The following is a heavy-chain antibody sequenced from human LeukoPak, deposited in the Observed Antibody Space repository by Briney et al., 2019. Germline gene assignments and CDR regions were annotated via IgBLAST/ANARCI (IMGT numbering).Heavy chain of an antibody. CDR2: IDFTSRYI. CDR3: ATPAAGPGAEYSLY. Sequence: GRSLRLSCAASGFTFGSYAMHWVRQAPGKGLEWVSSIDFTSRYIYNADSVKGRFTTSRDNAKNSLDLQMNSLKVEDTAVYYCATPAAGPGAEYSLYWGQGTLVIVSS. V-gene: IGHV3-21*06. D-gene: IGHD6-13*01. J-gene: IGHJ1*01. CDR1: GFTFGSYA.